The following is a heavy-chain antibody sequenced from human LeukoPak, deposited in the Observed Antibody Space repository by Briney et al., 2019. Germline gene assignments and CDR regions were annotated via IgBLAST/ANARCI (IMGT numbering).Heavy chain of an antibody. CDR1: GFNFSAYY. CDR2: IGISDDTI. CDR3: AGGVPAAIVGAFDI. Sequence: GSLRLSCAASGFNFSAYYMTWIRQAPGKGLEWVSYIGISDDTIFYADSVKGRFTISRDNAKNSLYLQMNSLRAEDTAVYYCAGGVPAAIVGAFDIWGQGTMVTVSS. D-gene: IGHD2-2*01. V-gene: IGHV3-11*01. J-gene: IGHJ3*02.